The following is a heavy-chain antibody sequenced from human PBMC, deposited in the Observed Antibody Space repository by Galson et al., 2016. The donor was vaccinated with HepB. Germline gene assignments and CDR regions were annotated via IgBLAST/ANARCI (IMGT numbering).Heavy chain of an antibody. V-gene: IGHV3-23*01. CDR2: IGGDGAT. CDR1: GFTFTNNI. CDR3: ARYYDILTGYSNYGMDV. Sequence: SLRLSCAASGFTFTNNIMSWVRQAPGKGLEWVSTIGGDGATFYGDSVKGRFTISRDDSKNTLYLQMNSLRAEDTAVYYCARYYDILTGYSNYGMDVWGQGTTVTVSS. D-gene: IGHD3-9*01. J-gene: IGHJ6*02.